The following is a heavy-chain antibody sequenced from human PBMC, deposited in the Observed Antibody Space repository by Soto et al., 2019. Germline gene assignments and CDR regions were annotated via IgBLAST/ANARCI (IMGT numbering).Heavy chain of an antibody. D-gene: IGHD2-2*01. CDR3: ARGPPRIVVVPAALPVLFDP. Sequence: VASVKVSCKASGYTFTSYDINWVRQATGQGLEWMGWMNPNSGNTGYAQKFQGRVTMTRNTSISTAYMELSSLRSEDTAVYYCARGPPRIVVVPAALPVLFDPWGQGTLVTVSS. CDR2: MNPNSGNT. J-gene: IGHJ5*02. V-gene: IGHV1-8*01. CDR1: GYTFTSYD.